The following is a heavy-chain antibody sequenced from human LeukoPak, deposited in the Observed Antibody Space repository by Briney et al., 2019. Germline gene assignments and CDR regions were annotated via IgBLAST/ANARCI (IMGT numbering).Heavy chain of an antibody. J-gene: IGHJ5*02. Sequence: GGSLRLSCAASGFTFITYAMSWIRQAPGKGLGWVSAISSGGGNTDYADSVKGRFTISRDNSKNTVFLQMNSLRAEDTGVYYCANRISGSSSWGQGTLVTVSS. CDR2: ISSGGGNT. V-gene: IGHV3-23*01. CDR1: GFTFITYA. CDR3: ANRISGSSS. D-gene: IGHD3-10*01.